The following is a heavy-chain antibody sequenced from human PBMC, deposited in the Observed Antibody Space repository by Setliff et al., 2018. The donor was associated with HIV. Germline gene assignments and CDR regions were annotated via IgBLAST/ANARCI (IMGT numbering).Heavy chain of an antibody. D-gene: IGHD3-10*01. CDR2: IDWEDDK. V-gene: IGHV2-70*04. J-gene: IGHJ4*02. Sequence: ESGPTLVNPTQTLTLTCTFSGFSLSTTGLRVTWIRQPPGKALEWLARIDWEDDKFYSTSLKTRLTISKDTSKNQVFLTMTNMDPVDTATYYCARTYGSASKLDYWGPGTLVTVSS. CDR1: GFSLSTTGLR. CDR3: ARTYGSASKLDY.